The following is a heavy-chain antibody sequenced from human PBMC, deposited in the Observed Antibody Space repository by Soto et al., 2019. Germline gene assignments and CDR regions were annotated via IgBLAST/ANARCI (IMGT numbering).Heavy chain of an antibody. V-gene: IGHV4-34*01. Sequence: QVQLQQWGAGLLRPAETLSLTCAVYGGSFNGYYWSWIRQPPGKGLEWIGEINHSGFTNYSPSLKSRVTMSVYTSKNQFSLKLTSMTAADTAVYYCARFPFDRSSWTNPRYFDYWGQGTLVTVSS. CDR3: ARFPFDRSSWTNPRYFDY. CDR2: INHSGFT. D-gene: IGHD6-13*01. J-gene: IGHJ4*02. CDR1: GGSFNGYY.